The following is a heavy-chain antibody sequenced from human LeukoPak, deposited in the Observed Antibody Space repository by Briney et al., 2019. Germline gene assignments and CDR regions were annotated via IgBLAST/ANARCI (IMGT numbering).Heavy chain of an antibody. D-gene: IGHD3-9*01. CDR1: GDSINSSSYY. V-gene: IGHV4-39*01. J-gene: IGHJ4*02. CDR2: IYYSGST. Sequence: PSETLSLTCTVSGDSINSSSYYWGWIRQPPGKGLEWIGSIYYSGSTYYNPSLKSRVTISVDTSKNQFSLKLSSVTAADTAVYYCARFGRYNILRYFDWPNFDYWGQGTLVTVSS. CDR3: ARFGRYNILRYFDWPNFDY.